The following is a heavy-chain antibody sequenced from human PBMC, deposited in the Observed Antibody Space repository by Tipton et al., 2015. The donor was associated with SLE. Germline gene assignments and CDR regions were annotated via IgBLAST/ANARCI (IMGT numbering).Heavy chain of an antibody. D-gene: IGHD7-27*01. V-gene: IGHV4-39*02. CDR1: GDSIDRSRSY. Sequence: TLSLTCSVSGDSIDRSRSYWAWIRQPPGKGLEWIGTIYYTGATYYSPSLKSQVSLSVDTSKNQFSLKLSSVTAADTAVYYCVRESYSNWGSDAFDIWGEGTMVTVSS. CDR2: IYYTGAT. J-gene: IGHJ3*02. CDR3: VRESYSNWGSDAFDI.